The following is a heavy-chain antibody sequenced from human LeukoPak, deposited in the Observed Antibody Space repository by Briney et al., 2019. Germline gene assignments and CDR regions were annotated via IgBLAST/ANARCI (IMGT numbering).Heavy chain of an antibody. CDR3: ARQWLVHY. CDR1: GFTFSYYY. J-gene: IGHJ4*02. Sequence: GGALRLSCAASGFTFSYYYISSIPQAPGKVLEWVSYISSSRSTIYYADSVKGRFTISRDNAKNSLYLQMNRLRAEETEVYYCARQWLVHYWGQGTLVTVSS. CDR2: ISSSRSTI. D-gene: IGHD6-19*01. V-gene: IGHV3-11*01.